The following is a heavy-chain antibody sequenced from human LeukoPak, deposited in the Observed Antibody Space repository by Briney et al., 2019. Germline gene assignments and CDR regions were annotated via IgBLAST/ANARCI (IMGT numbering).Heavy chain of an antibody. CDR1: GDNVARKSAA. CDR3: ARVDTAEFDP. D-gene: IGHD5-18*01. J-gene: IGHJ5*02. Sequence: SQTLSPTCAISGDNVARKSAAWNWFRQSPSRGLEWLGRTYYRSSWINEYAVSVESRIIITPDTSKNQFSLKLSSVTAADTAVYYCARVDTAEFDPWGQGTLVTVSS. CDR2: TYYRSSWIN. V-gene: IGHV6-1*01.